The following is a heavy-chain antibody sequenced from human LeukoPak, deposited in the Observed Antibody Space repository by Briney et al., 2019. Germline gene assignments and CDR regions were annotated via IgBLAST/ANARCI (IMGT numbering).Heavy chain of an antibody. Sequence: PSETLSLTCAVYGASFVGRHWSWIRQPPGKGLEWLGEASHAGITNYNPSLKSRVSISVDTSKDQFSLKLASVTAADTAIYYCARGRANWDYDLDFWGPGTLVTVSS. CDR1: GASFVGRH. J-gene: IGHJ4*02. D-gene: IGHD1-7*01. CDR3: ARGRANWDYDLDF. V-gene: IGHV4-34*01. CDR2: ASHAGIT.